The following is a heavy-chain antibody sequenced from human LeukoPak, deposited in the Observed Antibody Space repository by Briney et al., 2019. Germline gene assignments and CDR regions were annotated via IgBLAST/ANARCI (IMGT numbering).Heavy chain of an antibody. J-gene: IGHJ5*02. CDR2: ISSSSSYI. V-gene: IGHV3-21*01. D-gene: IGHD3-22*01. Sequence: GGSLRLSCAASGFTFSSYSMNWVRQAPGKGLEWVSSISSSSSYIYYADSVKGRFTISRDNAKNSLYLQMNSLGAEDTAVYYCARSPYYYDSIGFDPWGQGTLVTVSS. CDR3: ARSPYYYDSIGFDP. CDR1: GFTFSSYS.